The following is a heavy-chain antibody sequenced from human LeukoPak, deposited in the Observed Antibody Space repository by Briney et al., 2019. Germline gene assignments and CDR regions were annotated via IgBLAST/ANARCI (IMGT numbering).Heavy chain of an antibody. CDR3: AKVRGCRITMVRGVSEWFDP. Sequence: GGSLRLSCAASGFTFSSYAMRWVRQAPGKGLEWDSAISGSGGSTYYADSVKGRFTISRDNSKNTLYLQMNSLRAEDTAVYYCAKVRGCRITMVRGVSEWFDPWGQGTLVTVSS. D-gene: IGHD3-10*01. V-gene: IGHV3-23*01. CDR1: GFTFSSYA. CDR2: ISGSGGST. J-gene: IGHJ5*02.